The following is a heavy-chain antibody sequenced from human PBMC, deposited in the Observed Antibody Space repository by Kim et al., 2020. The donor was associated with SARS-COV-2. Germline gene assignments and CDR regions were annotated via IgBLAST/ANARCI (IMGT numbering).Heavy chain of an antibody. CDR3: AKDRPSADGSFDY. CDR2: IDSTSGYI. Sequence: GGSLRLSCEASGFIFSSYSMNWVRQAPGKGLEWVSSIDSTSGYINYADSVKGRFTISRDNAKNSLYLQMNSLRAEDTAVYYCAKDRPSADGSFDYWGQGTRVTVSS. D-gene: IGHD3-10*01. V-gene: IGHV3-21*01. J-gene: IGHJ4*02. CDR1: GFIFSSYS.